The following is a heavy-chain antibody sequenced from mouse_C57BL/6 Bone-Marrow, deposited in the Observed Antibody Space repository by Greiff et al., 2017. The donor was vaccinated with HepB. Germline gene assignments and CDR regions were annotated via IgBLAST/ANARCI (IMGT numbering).Heavy chain of an antibody. Sequence: EVKLMESGGGLVKPGGSLKLSCAASGFTFSDYGMHWVRQAPEKGLEWVAYISSGSSTIYYADTVKGRFTICRDNAKNTLFLQMTSLRSEDTAMYYCARKPVYYYGSRYWYFDVWGTGTTVTVSS. CDR3: ARKPVYYYGSRYWYFDV. D-gene: IGHD1-1*01. J-gene: IGHJ1*03. V-gene: IGHV5-17*01. CDR2: ISSGSSTI. CDR1: GFTFSDYG.